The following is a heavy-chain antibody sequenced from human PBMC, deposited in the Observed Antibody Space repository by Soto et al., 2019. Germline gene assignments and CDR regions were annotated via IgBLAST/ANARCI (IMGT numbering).Heavy chain of an antibody. J-gene: IGHJ5*02. V-gene: IGHV3-21*01. D-gene: IGHD3-22*01. CDR1: GFTFSSHS. Sequence: GGSLRLSCAASGFTFSSHSMNWVRQAPGKGLEWVSSLSSSSSYIYYADSVKGRFTISRDNAKNSLYLQMNSLRAEDTAVYHCARDYYDSSGSNWFDPWGQGTLVTVSS. CDR2: LSSSSSYI. CDR3: ARDYYDSSGSNWFDP.